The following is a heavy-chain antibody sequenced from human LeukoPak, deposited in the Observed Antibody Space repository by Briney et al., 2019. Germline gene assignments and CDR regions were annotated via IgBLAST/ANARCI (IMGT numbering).Heavy chain of an antibody. V-gene: IGHV3-53*01. J-gene: IGHJ4*02. CDR3: ARAVVRGVIIHFDY. CDR2: IYTGGST. Sequence: GGSLRLSCAASGLTVSSNYMSWVRQAPGKGLEWVSVIYTGGSTYYADSVKGRFTTSRDNSKNTLYLQMHSLRAEDTAVYYCARAVVRGVIIHFDYWGQGTLVTVSS. CDR1: GLTVSSNY. D-gene: IGHD3-10*01.